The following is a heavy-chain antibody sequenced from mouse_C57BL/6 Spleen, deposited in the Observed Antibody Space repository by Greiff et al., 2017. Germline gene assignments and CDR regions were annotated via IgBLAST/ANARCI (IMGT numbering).Heavy chain of an antibody. CDR1: GFTFSDYG. Sequence: EVKLMESGGGLVKPGGSLKLSCAASGFTFSDYGMHWVRQAPEKGLELVAHISSGSSTIYYADPVTGRFTISRDNAKNTLFLQMTSLRSEDTAMYYCARLDGYYVMDYWGQGTSVTVSA. CDR2: ISSGSSTI. J-gene: IGHJ4*01. V-gene: IGHV5-17*01. D-gene: IGHD2-3*01. CDR3: ARLDGYYVMDY.